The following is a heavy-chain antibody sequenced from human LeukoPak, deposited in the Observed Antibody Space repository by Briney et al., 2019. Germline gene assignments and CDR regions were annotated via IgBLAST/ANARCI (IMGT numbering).Heavy chain of an antibody. V-gene: IGHV1-2*02. J-gene: IGHJ4*02. CDR1: GYTFTGYY. CDR3: ARAPMIVVVFPPRLDF. CDR2: INPNSGGT. D-gene: IGHD3-22*01. Sequence: ASVKVSCKTSGYTFTGYYMYWVRQAPGQGLEWMGWINPNSGGTNYAQKFQGRVTMTSDTSISTAYMELSSLRSDDTAMYYCARAPMIVVVFPPRLDFWGQGTLVTVSS.